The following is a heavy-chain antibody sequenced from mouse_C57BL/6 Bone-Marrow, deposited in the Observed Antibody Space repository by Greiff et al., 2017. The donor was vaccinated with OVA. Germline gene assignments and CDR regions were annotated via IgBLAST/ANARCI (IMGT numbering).Heavy chain of an antibody. V-gene: IGHV1-15*01. CDR2: IDPETGGT. CDR3: TRSDDGYSPYAMDY. CDR1: GYTFTDYE. D-gene: IGHD2-3*01. J-gene: IGHJ4*01. Sequence: VQLQQSGAELVRPGASVTLSCKASGYTFTDYEMHWVKQTPVHGLEWIGAIDPETGGTAYNQKFKGQAILTADKSSSTAYMELRSLTSEDSAVYYCTRSDDGYSPYAMDYWGKGTSVTVSS.